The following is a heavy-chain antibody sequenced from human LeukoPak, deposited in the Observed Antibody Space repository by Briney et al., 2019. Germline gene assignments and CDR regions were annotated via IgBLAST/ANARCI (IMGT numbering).Heavy chain of an antibody. CDR2: ISGSGGST. Sequence: PGGSLRLSCAASGFTFSSYAMSWVRQAPGKGLEWVSAISGSGGSTYYADSVKGRFTISRDNSKNTLYLQMNSLRAEGTAVYYCAKRAYYYDSSGYPFDYWGQGTLVTVSS. CDR1: GFTFSSYA. D-gene: IGHD3-22*01. V-gene: IGHV3-23*01. J-gene: IGHJ4*02. CDR3: AKRAYYYDSSGYPFDY.